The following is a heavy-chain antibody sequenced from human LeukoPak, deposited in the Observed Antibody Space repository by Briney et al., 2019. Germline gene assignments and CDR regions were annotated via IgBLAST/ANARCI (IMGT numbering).Heavy chain of an antibody. Sequence: GASVKVSCKASGDTFTSYGITWVRQAPGQGLEWMGWISPYNGNTNYAQKFQGRVTMTTDTSTRTAYMELRSLRSDDTAVYYCGRGLQGYYDTGGYTWDAFDIWGQGTMVTVSS. CDR1: GDTFTSYG. CDR2: ISPYNGNT. V-gene: IGHV1-18*01. CDR3: GRGLQGYYDTGGYTWDAFDI. J-gene: IGHJ3*02. D-gene: IGHD3-22*01.